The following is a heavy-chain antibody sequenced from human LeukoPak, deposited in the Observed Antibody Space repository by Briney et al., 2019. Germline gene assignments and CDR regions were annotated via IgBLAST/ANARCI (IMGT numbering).Heavy chain of an antibody. CDR1: GYSFTSYW. CDR2: IYPGDSDT. D-gene: IGHD3-22*01. CDR3: ARPSAPVVALPDDAFDI. Sequence: GESLKISCKGSGYSFTSYWIGWVRQMPGKGLEWMGIIYPGDSDTRYSPSFQGQVSISADKSISTAYLQWSSLKASDTAMYYCARPSAPVVALPDDAFDIRGQGTMVTVSS. J-gene: IGHJ3*02. V-gene: IGHV5-51*01.